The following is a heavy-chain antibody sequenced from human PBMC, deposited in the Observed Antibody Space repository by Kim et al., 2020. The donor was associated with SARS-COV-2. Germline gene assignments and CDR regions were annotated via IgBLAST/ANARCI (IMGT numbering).Heavy chain of an antibody. CDR2: IIPILGIA. V-gene: IGHV1-69*02. CDR3: ASNYYDSSGYSDY. Sequence: SVKVSCKASGGTFSSYTISWVRQAPGQGLEWMGRIIPILGIANYAQKFQGRVTITADKSTSTAYMELSSLRSEDTAVYYCASNYYDSSGYSDYWGQGTLVTVSS. D-gene: IGHD3-22*01. J-gene: IGHJ4*02. CDR1: GGTFSSYT.